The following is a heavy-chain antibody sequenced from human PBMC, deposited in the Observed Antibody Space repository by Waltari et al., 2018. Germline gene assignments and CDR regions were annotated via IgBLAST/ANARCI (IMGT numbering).Heavy chain of an antibody. CDR3: ARDSPYSSSWSDY. CDR1: GFTVSSNY. D-gene: IGHD6-13*01. Sequence: EVQLVESGGGLIQPGGSLRLSCAASGFTVSSNYMSWVRQAPGTGREWGSGIYSGGSTDYADSVKGRVTIARDNSKNTLYLQMNSLRDEDTAVDYCARDSPYSSSWSDYWGQGTLVTVSS. CDR2: IYSGGST. V-gene: IGHV3-53*01. J-gene: IGHJ4*02.